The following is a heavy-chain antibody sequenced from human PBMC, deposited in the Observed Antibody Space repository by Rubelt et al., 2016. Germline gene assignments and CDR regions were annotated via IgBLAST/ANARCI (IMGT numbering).Heavy chain of an antibody. CDR1: GGSFSGYY. Sequence: QVQLQESGPGLVKPSETLSLTCAVYGGSFSGYYWSWIRQPPGKGLEWIGEINHSGNTNYNPSLKSGGTISVDTSKNQFSLKLSSVTAADTAVYYCARFTITMVRGIMGWFDPWGQGTLVTVSS. CDR3: ARFTITMVRGIMGWFDP. V-gene: IGHV4-34*10. D-gene: IGHD3-10*01. CDR2: INHSGNT. J-gene: IGHJ5*02.